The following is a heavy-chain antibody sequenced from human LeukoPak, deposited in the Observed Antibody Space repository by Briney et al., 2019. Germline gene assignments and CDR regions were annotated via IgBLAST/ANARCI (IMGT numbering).Heavy chain of an antibody. V-gene: IGHV3-74*01. CDR1: GFIFSSYW. CDR2: INRDGSST. Sequence: GGSLRLSCAASGFIFSSYWMHWVRQAPGKGLVWVSHINRDGSSTSYADSVKGRSTISRDNAKNTLYLQMNSLRAEDTAVYYCARWGPGAFDIWGQGTMVTVSS. CDR3: ARWGPGAFDI. D-gene: IGHD3-16*01. J-gene: IGHJ3*02.